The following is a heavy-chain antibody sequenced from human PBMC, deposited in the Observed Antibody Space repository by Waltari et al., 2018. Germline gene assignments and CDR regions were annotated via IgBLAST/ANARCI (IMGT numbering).Heavy chain of an antibody. J-gene: IGHJ6*03. CDR3: ARVTEGATADYYYYMDV. CDR1: GGSISSYY. Sequence: QVQLQESGSGLVKPSETLSLTCTVSGGSISSYYWSWIRQPPGKGLEWIWYIYYSGSTNYNPSLKSRVTISVDTSKNQFSLKLSSVTAADTAVYYCARVTEGATADYYYYMDVWGKGTTVTVSS. D-gene: IGHD5-12*01. V-gene: IGHV4-59*01. CDR2: IYYSGST.